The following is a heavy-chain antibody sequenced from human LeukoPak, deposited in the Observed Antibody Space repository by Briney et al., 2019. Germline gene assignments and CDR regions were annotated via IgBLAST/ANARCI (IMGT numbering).Heavy chain of an antibody. CDR1: GGSISSYY. CDR2: IYYSGST. J-gene: IGHJ5*02. D-gene: IGHD2-2*01. Sequence: PSETLSLTCTVSGGSISSYYWSWVRQPPGKGLEWIGYIYYSGSTNYNPSLKSRVTISVDTSKNQFSLKLSSVTAADTAVYYCARGQLRTYNWFGPWGQGTLVTVSS. CDR3: ARGQLRTYNWFGP. V-gene: IGHV4-59*01.